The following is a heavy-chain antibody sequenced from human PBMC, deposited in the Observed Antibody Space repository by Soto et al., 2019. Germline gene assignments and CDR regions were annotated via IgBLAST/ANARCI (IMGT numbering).Heavy chain of an antibody. CDR3: ARGLALSYYYYYMDV. V-gene: IGHV1-8*01. CDR1: GYTLTSYD. J-gene: IGHJ6*03. Sequence: ASVKVSCKASGYTLTSYDINWVRQATGQGLEWMGWMNPNSGNTGYAQKFQGRVTMTRNTSISTAYMELSSLRSEDTAVYYCARGLALSYYYYYMDVWGKGTTVTVSS. D-gene: IGHD3-3*02. CDR2: MNPNSGNT.